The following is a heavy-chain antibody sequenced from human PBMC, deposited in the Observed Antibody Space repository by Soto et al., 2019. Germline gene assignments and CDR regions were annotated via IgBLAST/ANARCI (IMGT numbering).Heavy chain of an antibody. CDR3: ARGEDAFFYYGLDV. V-gene: IGHV4-59*01. CDR2: IYDTGISGYTPST. J-gene: IGHJ6*02. Sequence: QVQLQESGPRLVKPSATLSLTCTVSGGSITSSYWSWIRRPPGKGLEWIAYIYDTGISGYTPSTSHTPSRKSGVTMSVDTSKSQFSLKLTSVTAADTAVYYCARGEDAFFYYGLDVWGQGITVTVSS. CDR1: GGSITSSY.